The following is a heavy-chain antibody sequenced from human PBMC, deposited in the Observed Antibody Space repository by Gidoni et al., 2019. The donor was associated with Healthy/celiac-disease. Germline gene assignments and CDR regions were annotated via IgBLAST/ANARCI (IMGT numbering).Heavy chain of an antibody. CDR1: GGSFSGYY. J-gene: IGHJ5*02. Sequence: QVQLQQWGAGLLKPSETLSLTCAVYGGSFSGYYWSWIRQPPGKGLEWIGEINHSGSTNYNPSLKSRVTISVDTSKNQFSLKLSSVTAADTAVYYCARGWIVNYYGSGAPRFDPWGQGTLVTVSS. CDR3: ARGWIVNYYGSGAPRFDP. D-gene: IGHD3-10*01. V-gene: IGHV4-34*01. CDR2: INHSGST.